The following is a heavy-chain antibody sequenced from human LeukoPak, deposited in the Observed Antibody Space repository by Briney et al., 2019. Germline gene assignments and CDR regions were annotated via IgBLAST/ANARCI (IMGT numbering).Heavy chain of an antibody. J-gene: IGHJ4*02. CDR3: ARDSDIAVAGTTGDY. V-gene: IGHV1-46*01. D-gene: IGHD6-19*01. CDR2: INPSGGST. Sequence: ASVKVSCKASGYTFTSYYMHWVRQAPGQGLEWMGIINPSGGSTNYAQKFQGRVTMTRDTSTSTVYMELSSLRSEDTAVYYCARDSDIAVAGTTGDYWGQGTLVTVSS. CDR1: GYTFTSYY.